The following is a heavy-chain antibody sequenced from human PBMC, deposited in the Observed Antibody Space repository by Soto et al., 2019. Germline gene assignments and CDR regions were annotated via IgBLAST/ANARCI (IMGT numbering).Heavy chain of an antibody. J-gene: IGHJ4*02. D-gene: IGHD5-18*01. V-gene: IGHV4-61*01. Sequence: NPSETLSLTCTVSGGSVSGGSYYWTWIRQPPGKGLEWIGYIYYSGSTTYNPSLKSRVTISIDTSKNQFSLKLTSATAADTAVYYCARDIRGYSRAFDYWGQGALVTVSS. CDR1: GGSVSGGSYY. CDR2: IYYSGST. CDR3: ARDIRGYSRAFDY.